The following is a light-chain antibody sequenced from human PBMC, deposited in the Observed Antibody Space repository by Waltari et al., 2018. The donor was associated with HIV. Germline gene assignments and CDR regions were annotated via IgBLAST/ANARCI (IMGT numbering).Light chain of an antibody. Sequence: DIVMTQSPLSLPVTPGEPAPISCRSSQSLLHSSGYTYLDWYLQKPGQSPQLLIYLCSDRASGVPDRFSGSGSGTDCTLKISRVEAEDVGVFYGMQGLQTPLTFGGGTKVEIK. J-gene: IGKJ4*01. CDR3: MQGLQTPLT. CDR1: QSLLHSSGYTY. CDR2: LCS. V-gene: IGKV2-28*01.